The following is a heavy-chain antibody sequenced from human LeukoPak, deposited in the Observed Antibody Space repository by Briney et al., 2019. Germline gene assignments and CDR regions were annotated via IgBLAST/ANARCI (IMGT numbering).Heavy chain of an antibody. V-gene: IGHV3-11*01. D-gene: IGHD6-19*01. CDR2: ISSSGSTI. Sequence: GGSLRLSCAASGFTFSDYYMSWIRQAPGKGLECVSYISSSGSTIYYADSVKGRFTISRDNAKNSLYLQMNSLRAEDTAVYYCARGSSGWRGNYYYYYMDAWGKGTTVTVSS. CDR1: GFTFSDYY. J-gene: IGHJ6*03. CDR3: ARGSSGWRGNYYYYYMDA.